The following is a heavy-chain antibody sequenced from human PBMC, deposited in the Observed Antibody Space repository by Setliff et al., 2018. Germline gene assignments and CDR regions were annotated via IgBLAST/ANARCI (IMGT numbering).Heavy chain of an antibody. CDR3: AREIGYSSDYFHYYYYYYMDV. D-gene: IGHD6-19*01. V-gene: IGHV3-7*03. Sequence: GGSLRLSCVASGFSFSNYYMSWVRQAPGKGLEWVANIKEDGSEEYYVDSVKGRFTISRDNAKNSLYLQMDSLRAEDTAVYYCAREIGYSSDYFHYYYYYYMDVWGKGTTVTVSS. CDR1: GFSFSNYY. J-gene: IGHJ6*03. CDR2: IKEDGSEE.